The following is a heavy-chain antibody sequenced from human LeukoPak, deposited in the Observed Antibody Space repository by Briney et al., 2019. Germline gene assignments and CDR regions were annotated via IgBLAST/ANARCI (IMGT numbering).Heavy chain of an antibody. CDR1: GGSISSSSYY. D-gene: IGHD6-13*01. CDR3: GRHGSGYSSSWYY. J-gene: IGHJ4*02. CDR2: IYYSGST. Sequence: SETLSLTCTVSGGSISSSSYYWGWIRQPPGKGLEWIGSIYYSGSTYYNPSLKTRVTISVDTSKNQFSLKLSSVTAADTAGYYCGRHGSGYSSSWYYWGKGTLVTVSS. V-gene: IGHV4-39*01.